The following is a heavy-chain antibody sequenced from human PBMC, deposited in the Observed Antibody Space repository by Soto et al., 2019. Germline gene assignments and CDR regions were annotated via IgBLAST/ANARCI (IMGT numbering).Heavy chain of an antibody. CDR1: GFTFSSYG. Sequence: GGSLRLSCAASGFTFSSYGMHWVRQAPGKGLEWVAVIWYDGSNKYYADSVKGRFTISRDNSKNTLYLQMNSLRAEDTAVYYCARHLPMTTVTYHDAFDIWGQGTMVTVSS. CDR2: IWYDGSNK. D-gene: IGHD4-17*01. J-gene: IGHJ3*02. CDR3: ARHLPMTTVTYHDAFDI. V-gene: IGHV3-33*01.